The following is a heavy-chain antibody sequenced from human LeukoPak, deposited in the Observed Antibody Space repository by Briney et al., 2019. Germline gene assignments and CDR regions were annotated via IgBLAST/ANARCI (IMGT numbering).Heavy chain of an antibody. Sequence: SETLSLTCAVYGGSFSGYYWSWIRQPPGKGLEWIGEINHSGSTNYNPSLKSRVTISVDTSKNQFSLKLSSVTAADTAVYYCAREVVSGSYSHYYYYYGMDVWGQGTTVTVSS. J-gene: IGHJ6*02. CDR1: GGSFSGYY. D-gene: IGHD3-10*01. CDR2: INHSGST. CDR3: AREVVSGSYSHYYYYYGMDV. V-gene: IGHV4-34*01.